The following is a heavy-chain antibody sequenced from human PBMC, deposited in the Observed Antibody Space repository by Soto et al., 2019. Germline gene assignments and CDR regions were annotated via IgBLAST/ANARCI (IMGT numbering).Heavy chain of an antibody. CDR2: ISSSSSYI. CDR3: ARYVGYQGSYYYYGMDV. J-gene: IGHJ6*02. D-gene: IGHD2-8*01. Sequence: EVQLVESGGGLVKPGGSLRLSCAASGFTFSSYSMNWVRQAPGKGLEWVSSISSSSSYIYYADSVKGRFTISRDNANNSLYLQMNSLRAEDTAVYYCARYVGYQGSYYYYGMDVWGQGTTVTVSS. V-gene: IGHV3-21*01. CDR1: GFTFSSYS.